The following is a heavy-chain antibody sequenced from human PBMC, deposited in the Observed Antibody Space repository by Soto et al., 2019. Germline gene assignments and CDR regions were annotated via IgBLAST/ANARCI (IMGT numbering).Heavy chain of an antibody. CDR1: GGSISSYY. CDR2: IYYSGST. Sequence: SETLSLTCTVSGGSISSYYWSWIRQPPGKGLEWIGYIYYSGSTNYNPSLKSRVTISVDTSKNQFSLKLSSVTAADTAVYYCAREKYNCNSWGPNDAFDIWGQGTMVTVSS. V-gene: IGHV4-59*01. CDR3: AREKYNCNSWGPNDAFDI. D-gene: IGHD1-7*01. J-gene: IGHJ3*02.